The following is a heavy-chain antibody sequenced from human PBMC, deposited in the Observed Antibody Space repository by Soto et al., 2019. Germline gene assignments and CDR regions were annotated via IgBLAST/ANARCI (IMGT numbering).Heavy chain of an antibody. CDR1: GYSFTTYW. J-gene: IGHJ6*02. CDR3: ARHHYYDSSGSNYGMDV. V-gene: IGHV5-10-1*01. D-gene: IGHD3-22*01. CDR2: IYPSDSYT. Sequence: AESLKLSCQVSGYSFTTYWIAWVRQMPGKGLEWMGMIYPSDSYTNYSPSFQGHVTISADKSISTAYLQWSSLKASDTAMYYCARHHYYDSSGSNYGMDVWGQGTTVTVSS.